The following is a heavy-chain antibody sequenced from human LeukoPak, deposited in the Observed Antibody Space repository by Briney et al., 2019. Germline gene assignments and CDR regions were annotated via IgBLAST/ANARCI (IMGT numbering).Heavy chain of an antibody. J-gene: IGHJ4*02. D-gene: IGHD3-10*01. CDR3: ARGNSGSYTPPHFDY. CDR1: GGSISSGDYY. CDR2: IYYSGST. Sequence: SETLSLTCTVSGGSISSGDYYWSWIRQPPGKGLEWIGYIYYSGSTYYNPSLKSRVTISVDTSKNQFSLKLSSVTAADTAVYYCARGNSGSYTPPHFDYWGQGTLVTVSS. V-gene: IGHV4-30-4*01.